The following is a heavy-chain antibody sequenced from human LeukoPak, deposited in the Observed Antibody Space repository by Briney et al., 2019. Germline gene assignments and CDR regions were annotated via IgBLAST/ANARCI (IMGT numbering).Heavy chain of an antibody. V-gene: IGHV1-2*02. CDR2: INPNSGGT. CDR1: GYTFTGYY. J-gene: IGHJ5*02. Sequence: GASVKVSCKASGYTFTGYYMHWVRQAPGQGLEWMGWINPNSGGTNYAQKFQGRVTMTRDTSISTAYMELSRLRSDDTAVYYCAREFGGRYSGYVGSLFDPWGQGTLVTVSS. D-gene: IGHD5-12*01. CDR3: AREFGGRYSGYVGSLFDP.